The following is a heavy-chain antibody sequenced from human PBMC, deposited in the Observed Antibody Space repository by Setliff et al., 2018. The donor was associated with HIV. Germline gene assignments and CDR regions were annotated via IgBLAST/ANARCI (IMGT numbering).Heavy chain of an antibody. Sequence: SETLSLTCNVSGCSITGRIYYWGWIRQPPGKGLEWIGAINYSGNTYYNPSLKSRLTIFLDTSKNQFSLKLSSVTAADTAVYYCESRGTRWSGTYHDYWGQGLPVTVSS. V-gene: IGHV4-39*01. CDR1: GCSITGRIYY. CDR3: ESRGTRWSGTYHDY. J-gene: IGHJ4*02. CDR2: INYSGNT. D-gene: IGHD1-26*01.